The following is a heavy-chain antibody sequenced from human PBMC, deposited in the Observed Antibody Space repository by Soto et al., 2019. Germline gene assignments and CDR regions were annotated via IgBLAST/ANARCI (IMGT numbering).Heavy chain of an antibody. CDR1: GGTFSSYA. V-gene: IGHV1-69*06. D-gene: IGHD6-19*01. J-gene: IGHJ6*02. CDR2: IIPIFGTA. CDR3: ARTSIAVAGTYYYGMDV. Sequence: ASVKVSCKASGGTFSSYAISWVRQAPGQGLEWMGGIIPIFGTANYAQKFQGRVTITADKSTSTAYMELSSLRSEDTAVYYCARTSIAVAGTYYYGMDVWGQGTTVTVSS.